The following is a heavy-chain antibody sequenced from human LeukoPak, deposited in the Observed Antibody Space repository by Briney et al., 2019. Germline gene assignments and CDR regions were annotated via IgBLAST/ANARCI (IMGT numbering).Heavy chain of an antibody. D-gene: IGHD3-22*01. Sequence: SQTLSLTCAISGDSVSRKSSAWNWIMQSPSRGLERLGRTYYRSKWSNDYAVSVKSRITINPDTSKNQFSLQLNSVTPEDTAVYYCARSYDSSGSGWFDPWGQGTLVTVSS. CDR1: GDSVSRKSSA. CDR2: TYYRSKWSN. CDR3: ARSYDSSGSGWFDP. J-gene: IGHJ5*02. V-gene: IGHV6-1*01.